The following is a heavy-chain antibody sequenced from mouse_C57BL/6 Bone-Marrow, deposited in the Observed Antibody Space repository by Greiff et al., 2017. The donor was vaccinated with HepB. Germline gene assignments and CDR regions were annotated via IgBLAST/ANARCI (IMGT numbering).Heavy chain of an antibody. V-gene: IGHV5-4*03. Sequence: DVMLVESGGGLVKPGGSLKLSCAASGFTFSSYAMSWVRQTPEKRLEWVATISDGGSYTYYPDNVKGRFTISRDNAKNNLYLQMSHLKSEDTAMYYCARGAVSSNYLYYFDYWGQGTTLTVSS. J-gene: IGHJ2*01. D-gene: IGHD2-5*01. CDR2: ISDGGSYT. CDR1: GFTFSSYA. CDR3: ARGAVSSNYLYYFDY.